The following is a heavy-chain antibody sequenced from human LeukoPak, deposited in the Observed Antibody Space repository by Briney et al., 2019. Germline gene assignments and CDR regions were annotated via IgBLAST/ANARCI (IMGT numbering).Heavy chain of an antibody. J-gene: IGHJ4*02. V-gene: IGHV3-30-3*01. CDR3: ARRVAGILDY. CDR2: ISYDGSNK. Sequence: PGGSLRLSCAASGFTFSSYAMHWVRQAPGKGLEWVAVISYDGSNKYYADSVKGRVTISRDNSKNTLSLQMNGLRAEDTAVYYCARRVAGILDYWGQGTLVTVSS. D-gene: IGHD6-19*01. CDR1: GFTFSSYA.